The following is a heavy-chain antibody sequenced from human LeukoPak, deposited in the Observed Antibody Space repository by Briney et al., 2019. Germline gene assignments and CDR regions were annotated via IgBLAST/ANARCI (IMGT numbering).Heavy chain of an antibody. V-gene: IGHV3-7*01. CDR2: IRRGGSEE. D-gene: IGHD6-6*01. CDR1: GFTISNYW. Sequence: GGSLRLSCAASGFTISNYWMNWVRQAPGKGLEWLANIRRGGSEEYYVDSVKGRFTISRDNTKNSLYLQMNSLRVEDTAVYYCAKALIAADNYWGQGTLVTVSS. CDR3: AKALIAADNY. J-gene: IGHJ4*02.